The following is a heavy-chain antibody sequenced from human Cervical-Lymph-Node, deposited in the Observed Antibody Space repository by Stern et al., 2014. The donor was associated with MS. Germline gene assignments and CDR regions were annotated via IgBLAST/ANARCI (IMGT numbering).Heavy chain of an antibody. CDR2: IYYSGST. CDR1: GGSVSSGSYY. Sequence: QLQLQESGPGLVKPSETLSLTCTVSGGSVSSGSYYWSRLPQPPGKGLEWFGYIYYSGSTNYNPSLESRVTITVDTTKDQFSLKLSSVTAADTAVYDCARDSSGYNLHFDYWGQGTLVTVSS. D-gene: IGHD3-22*01. CDR3: ARDSSGYNLHFDY. J-gene: IGHJ4*02. V-gene: IGHV4-61*01.